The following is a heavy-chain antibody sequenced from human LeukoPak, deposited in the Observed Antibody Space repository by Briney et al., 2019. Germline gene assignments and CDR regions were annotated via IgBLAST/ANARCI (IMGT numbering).Heavy chain of an antibody. CDR3: ARALIAAAGTGYFDY. CDR2: IIPILGIA. J-gene: IGHJ4*02. V-gene: IGHV1-69*04. Sequence: GSSVKVSCKTSGGTFGSHALSWVRQAPGQGLEWMGRIIPILGIANYAQKFQGRVTITADKSTSTAYMELNSLRSEDTAIYYCARALIAAAGTGYFDYWGQGTLVTVSS. D-gene: IGHD6-13*01. CDR1: GGTFGSHA.